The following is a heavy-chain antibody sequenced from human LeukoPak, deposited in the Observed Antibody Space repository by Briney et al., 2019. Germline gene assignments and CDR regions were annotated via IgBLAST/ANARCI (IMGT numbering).Heavy chain of an antibody. D-gene: IGHD3-10*01. Sequence: SETLSLTCTVSGGSISSGSYYWSRIRQPAGKGLEWIGRIYTSGSTNYNPSLKSRVTISVDTSKNQFSLKLSSVTAADTAVYYCAREGDITMVRGVYYYYYYMDVWGKGTTVTVSS. CDR1: GGSISSGSYY. CDR2: IYTSGST. V-gene: IGHV4-61*02. CDR3: AREGDITMVRGVYYYYYYMDV. J-gene: IGHJ6*03.